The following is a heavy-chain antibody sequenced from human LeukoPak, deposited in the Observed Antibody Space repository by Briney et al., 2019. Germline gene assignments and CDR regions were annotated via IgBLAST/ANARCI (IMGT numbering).Heavy chain of an antibody. J-gene: IGHJ3*01. CDR1: GGSTTGYF. Sequence: SETLSLTCSVSGGSTTGYFWTWIRQPPGKGPEWIGYVYYKGDTSYSPSLDSRVSISVDTTKKQFSLKLNSVTAADTAVYYCARHVTVTYDAFDLWGQGTMVTVSS. CDR3: ARHVTVTYDAFDL. D-gene: IGHD4-11*01. V-gene: IGHV4-59*08. CDR2: VYYKGDT.